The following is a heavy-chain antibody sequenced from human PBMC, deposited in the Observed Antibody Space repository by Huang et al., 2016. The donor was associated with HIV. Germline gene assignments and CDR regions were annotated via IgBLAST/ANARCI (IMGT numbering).Heavy chain of an antibody. D-gene: IGHD3-22*01. V-gene: IGHV3-74*01. CDR3: VRDPRIQSWLNYFDY. CDR2: MNSDGSSS. Sequence: EVQLVESGGGLVQPGGSLRLSCAASGFTFSSYWMHWVRQAPWKGLVCVALMNSDGSSSGYAESVKGRFTISRDNAKNTLYLQMNSLRAEDTAVYYCVRDPRIQSWLNYFDYWGQGTLVSVSS. J-gene: IGHJ4*02. CDR1: GFTFSSYW.